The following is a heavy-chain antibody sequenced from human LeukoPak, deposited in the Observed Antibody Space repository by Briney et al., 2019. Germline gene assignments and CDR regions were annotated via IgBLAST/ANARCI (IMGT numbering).Heavy chain of an antibody. D-gene: IGHD1-26*01. Sequence: GASVKVSCKASGYTFTGYYMHWVRQAPGQGLEWMGWINPNSGGTNYAQKFQGRVTMTRDTSISTAYMELSRLRSDDTAVYYCAREKVGATIRRVGYFDYWGQGTVVTVSS. CDR2: INPNSGGT. J-gene: IGHJ4*02. CDR1: GYTFTGYY. V-gene: IGHV1-2*02. CDR3: AREKVGATIRRVGYFDY.